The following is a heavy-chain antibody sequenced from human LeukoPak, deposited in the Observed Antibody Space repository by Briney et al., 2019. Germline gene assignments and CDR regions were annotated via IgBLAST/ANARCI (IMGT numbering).Heavy chain of an antibody. V-gene: IGHV3-23*01. Sequence: GGSLRLSCEASGFTFSSYVMSGVRQAPGKGLDWVSSISNSGGSTYYADSVKGRFTISGDNSKNTLYLQMNSLRAEDTAVYYCAKYPDLSGSYHDYWGQGTLVTVSS. D-gene: IGHD1-26*01. CDR3: AKYPDLSGSYHDY. J-gene: IGHJ4*02. CDR2: ISNSGGST. CDR1: GFTFSSYV.